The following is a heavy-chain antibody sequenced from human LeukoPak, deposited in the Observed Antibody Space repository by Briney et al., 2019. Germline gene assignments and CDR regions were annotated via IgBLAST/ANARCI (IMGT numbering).Heavy chain of an antibody. D-gene: IGHD6-13*01. CDR3: ATSRGSWPDYFDY. Sequence: GGSLRLSCAASGFTFSSYEMNWVRQAPGKGLDWVSYISTSGSTIYYADSVKGRFTISRDNAKNSLYLQMNSLRAEDTAVYYCATSRGSWPDYFDYWGQGTLVTVSS. J-gene: IGHJ4*02. CDR2: ISTSGSTI. V-gene: IGHV3-48*03. CDR1: GFTFSSYE.